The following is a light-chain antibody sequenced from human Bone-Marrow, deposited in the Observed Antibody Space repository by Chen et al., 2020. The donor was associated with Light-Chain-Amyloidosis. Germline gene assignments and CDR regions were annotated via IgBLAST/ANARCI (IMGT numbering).Light chain of an antibody. CDR2: EVS. CDR3: SSYAGNNNV. CDR1: SSDVGGYNY. J-gene: IGLJ1*01. V-gene: IGLV2-8*01. Sequence: QSALTQPPSASGSPGQSVTISCTGTSSDVGGYNYVSWYQQHPGKAPKLVIYEVSKRPSGVPDRFSGSKSGNTASLTVSGLQAEDEADYYCSSYAGNNNVFGIGTKVTVL.